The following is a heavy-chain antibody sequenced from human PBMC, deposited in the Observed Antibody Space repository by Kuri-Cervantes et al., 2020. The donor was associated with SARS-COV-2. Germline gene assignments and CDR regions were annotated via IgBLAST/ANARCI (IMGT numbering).Heavy chain of an antibody. V-gene: IGHV3-48*01. Sequence: GGSLRLSCAASGFTFSSYSMNWVRQAPGKGLEWVSYISSSSSTIYYADSVKGRFTISRENAKNSLYLQMNSLRAGDTAVYYCARDLGGPRFGGMDVWGQGTTVTVSS. CDR3: ARDLGGPRFGGMDV. CDR1: GFTFSSYS. D-gene: IGHD3-16*01. J-gene: IGHJ6*02. CDR2: ISSSSSTI.